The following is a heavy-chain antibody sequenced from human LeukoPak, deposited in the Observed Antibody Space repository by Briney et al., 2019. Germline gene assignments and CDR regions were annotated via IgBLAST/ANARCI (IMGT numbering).Heavy chain of an antibody. CDR3: ARDPHSLYDFWSGYYYYLDY. V-gene: IGHV1-18*01. J-gene: IGHJ4*02. CDR2: ISAYNGNT. Sequence: ASVTVSCTASGYTFTSYGISWVRQAPGQGLEWMGWISAYNGNTNYAQKLQGRVTITTDTSTSTAYMELRSLRSDDTAVYYCARDPHSLYDFWSGYYYYLDYWGQGTLVTVSS. D-gene: IGHD3-3*01. CDR1: GYTFTSYG.